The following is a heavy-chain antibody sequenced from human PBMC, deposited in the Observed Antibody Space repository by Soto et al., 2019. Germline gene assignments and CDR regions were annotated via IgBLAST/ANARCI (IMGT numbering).Heavy chain of an antibody. V-gene: IGHV1-2*04. J-gene: IGHJ6*02. Sequence: ASVKVSCKASGYSFTDYHIHWVRQAPGQGLEWLGRINPKSGGTSTAQKFQGWVTMTTDTSISTASMELTRLTSDDTDIYYCARGDSTDCSNGVCSFFYNHDMDVWGQGTTVTGSS. CDR3: ARGDSTDCSNGVCSFFYNHDMDV. CDR2: INPKSGGT. D-gene: IGHD2-8*01. CDR1: GYSFTDYH.